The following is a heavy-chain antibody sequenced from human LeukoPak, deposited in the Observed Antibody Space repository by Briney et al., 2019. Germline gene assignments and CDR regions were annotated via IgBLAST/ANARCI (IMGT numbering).Heavy chain of an antibody. D-gene: IGHD3-3*01. CDR2: IIPIFGTA. V-gene: IGHV1-69*13. CDR1: GGTFSSYA. Sequence: SVKVSCKASGGTFSSYAISWVRQAPGQGLEWMGGIIPIFGTANYAQKFQGRVTITADESTSTAYMELSSLRSEDTAVYYCARAISYYDFWSGYFYFDYWGQGTLVTVSS. CDR3: ARAISYYDFWSGYFYFDY. J-gene: IGHJ4*02.